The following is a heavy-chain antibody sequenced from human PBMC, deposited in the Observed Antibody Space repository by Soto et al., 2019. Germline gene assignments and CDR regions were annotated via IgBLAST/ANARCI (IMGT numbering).Heavy chain of an antibody. CDR3: AREWGSVDDYYGMDV. CDR1: GFTFSSYA. Sequence: QVQLVESGGGVVQPGRSLRLSCAASGFTFSSYAMHWVRQAPGKGLEWVAVISYDGSNKYYAVSVKGRFTISRDNSKNTLYLQMNSLRAEDTAVYYCAREWGSVDDYYGMDVWGQGTTVTVSS. D-gene: IGHD1-26*01. V-gene: IGHV3-30-3*01. J-gene: IGHJ6*02. CDR2: ISYDGSNK.